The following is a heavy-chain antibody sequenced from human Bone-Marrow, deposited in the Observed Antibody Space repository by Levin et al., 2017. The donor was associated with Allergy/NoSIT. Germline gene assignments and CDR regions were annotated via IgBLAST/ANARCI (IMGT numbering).Heavy chain of an antibody. CDR2: ISSSSSSI. J-gene: IGHJ4*02. CDR3: ARPGLVIRGAFPSYDY. CDR1: GFSFSGYS. V-gene: IGHV3-21*01. Sequence: LSLTCAGSGFSFSGYSMTWVRQAPGKGLEWVSSISSSSSSIYYADSLKGRFTISRDNANNPLYLQMSSLRAEDTAVYYCARPGLVIRGAFPSYDYWGQGILVSVSS. D-gene: IGHD3-10*01.